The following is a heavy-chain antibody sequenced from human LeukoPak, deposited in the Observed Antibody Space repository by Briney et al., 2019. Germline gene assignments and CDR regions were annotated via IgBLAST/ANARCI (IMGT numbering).Heavy chain of an antibody. J-gene: IGHJ4*02. CDR1: GVSFSSYY. Sequence: PSETLSLTCTVSGVSFSSYYWTWIRQPAGKGLEWIGRIYSSGNTNYNPSLESRVTMSVDTSKRQFSLNLNSVTAADTAVYYCARRGTYYVFDYWGQGTLVTVSS. CDR3: ARRGTYYVFDY. V-gene: IGHV4-4*07. D-gene: IGHD1-26*01. CDR2: IYSSGNT.